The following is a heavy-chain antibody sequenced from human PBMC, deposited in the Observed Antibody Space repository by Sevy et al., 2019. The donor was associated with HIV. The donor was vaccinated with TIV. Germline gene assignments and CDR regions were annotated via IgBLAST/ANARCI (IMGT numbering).Heavy chain of an antibody. D-gene: IGHD3-22*01. CDR2: IIPLFGTT. J-gene: IGHJ4*02. Sequence: ASVKVSCKASGGTFRSYAISWVRQAPGQGLEWMGEIIPLFGTTNYSQKFQGRVTITADESTSTTYMELSSLRSEDTAVYYCARGVTMILGGGYYFDYWGQGTLVTVSS. CDR1: GGTFRSYA. V-gene: IGHV1-69*13. CDR3: ARGVTMILGGGYYFDY.